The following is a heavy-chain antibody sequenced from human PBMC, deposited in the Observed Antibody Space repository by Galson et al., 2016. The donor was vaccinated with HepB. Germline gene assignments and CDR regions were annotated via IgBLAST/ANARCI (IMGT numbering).Heavy chain of an antibody. CDR1: GASVTNTNW. CDR2: IYDSENI. Sequence: ETLSLTCTVSGASVTNTNWWTWVRQPPGKGPEWIGEIYDSENINYNPSLKSRVTLSIDASKNQFSLTVKSVTAADTAVYFCARDGDGYNSPLPYWGPGTLVTVSS. V-gene: IGHV4-4*01. D-gene: IGHD5-24*01. CDR3: ARDGDGYNSPLPY. J-gene: IGHJ4*02.